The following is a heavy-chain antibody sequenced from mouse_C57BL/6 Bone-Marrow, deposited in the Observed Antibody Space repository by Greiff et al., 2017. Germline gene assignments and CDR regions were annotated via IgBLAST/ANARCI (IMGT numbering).Heavy chain of an antibody. D-gene: IGHD1-1*01. V-gene: IGHV1-82*01. CDR2: IYPGDGDT. J-gene: IGHJ4*01. CDR1: GYAFSSSW. Sequence: QVQLQQSGPELVKPGASVKISCKASGYAFSSSWMNWVQQRPGKGLEWIGRIYPGDGDTNYTGKFKGKATLTADKSSSTAYMQLSSLTSEDSAVYFCARWGVTTVVVPMDYWGQGTSVTVSS. CDR3: ARWGVTTVVVPMDY.